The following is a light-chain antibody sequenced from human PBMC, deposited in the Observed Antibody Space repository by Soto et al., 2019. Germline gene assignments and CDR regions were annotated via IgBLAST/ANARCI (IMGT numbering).Light chain of an antibody. J-gene: IGKJ1*01. CDR3: QQSNNLPTGS. V-gene: IGKV3-15*01. Sequence: EIVMTQPPATLSVSPSERATLSCRASQSVGRNIAWYQQKPGQAPRIRIHGASTRATGIPARVSGSGSGTEFTLTISSLQSEDFAVYFCQQSNNLPTGSFGQGTKVEVK. CDR2: GAS. CDR1: QSVGRN.